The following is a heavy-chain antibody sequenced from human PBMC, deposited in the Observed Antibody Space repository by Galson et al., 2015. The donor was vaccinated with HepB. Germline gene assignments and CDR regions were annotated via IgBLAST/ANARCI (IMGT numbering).Heavy chain of an antibody. V-gene: IGHV1-18*04. J-gene: IGHJ4*02. CDR3: ARESYSANSFDH. CDR1: GYAFTRYG. Sequence: SVKVSCKASGYAFTRYGISWVRQALGQGLEWMGWISGYSGDTKYTQKFQGRVIMTTDTSTTTTYMELRSLSSDDTAVYYCARESYSANSFDHWGQGTLVTVSS. CDR2: ISGYSGDT. D-gene: IGHD4-11*01.